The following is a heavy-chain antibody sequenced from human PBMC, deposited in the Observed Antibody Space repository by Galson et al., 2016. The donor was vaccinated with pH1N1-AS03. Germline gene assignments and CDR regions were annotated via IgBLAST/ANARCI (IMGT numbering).Heavy chain of an antibody. Sequence: SLRLSCAASGFTFSSYGMHWVRQAPGKGLEWVSSIDPTSTYIYYADSPTGRFTISRDNAFNSLYLQMNSLRVDDTAVYSCTRSAPRGGHEPFDFWGQGTLVTVSP. CDR2: IDPTSTYI. CDR1: GFTFSSYG. CDR3: TRSAPRGGHEPFDF. V-gene: IGHV3-21*01. J-gene: IGHJ4*02. D-gene: IGHD5-12*01.